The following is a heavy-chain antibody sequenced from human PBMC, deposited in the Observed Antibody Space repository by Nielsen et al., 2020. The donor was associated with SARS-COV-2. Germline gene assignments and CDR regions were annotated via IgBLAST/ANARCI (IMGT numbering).Heavy chain of an antibody. J-gene: IGHJ6*03. D-gene: IGHD5-18*01. V-gene: IGHV3-11*04. CDR2: ISSSGSTI. Sequence: GGSLRLSCAASGFTFSDYYMSWIRQAPGKGLEWVSYISSSGSTIYYADSVKGRFTISRDNAKNSLYLQMNSLRAEDTAVYYCARDAGRGYSYGYPLNYYYYMDVWGKGTTVTVSS. CDR1: GFTFSDYY. CDR3: ARDAGRGYSYGYPLNYYYYMDV.